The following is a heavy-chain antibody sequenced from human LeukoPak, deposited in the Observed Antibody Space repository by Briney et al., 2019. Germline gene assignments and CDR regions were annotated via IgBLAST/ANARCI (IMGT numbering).Heavy chain of an antibody. V-gene: IGHV3-21*01. CDR1: GFTFCDFS. Sequence: GGSLRLSCAASGFTFCDFSMNWVRQAPGKGLEWVSSITSGGTYIYYADSVTGRFTISRDNAKNSLYLQMNSLTVEDTAVYYCVRVKRSSTTSFDAFVVWGQGTVVSVSS. CDR2: ITSGGTYI. J-gene: IGHJ3*01. D-gene: IGHD2-2*01. CDR3: VRVKRSSTTSFDAFVV.